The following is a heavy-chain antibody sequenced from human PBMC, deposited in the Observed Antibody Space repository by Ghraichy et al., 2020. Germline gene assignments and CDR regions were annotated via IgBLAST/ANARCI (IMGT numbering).Heavy chain of an antibody. CDR1: GFTFSFYG. CDR2: ISGSSSNCGTI. V-gene: IGHV3-48*01. D-gene: IGHD3-22*01. J-gene: IGHJ4*02. CDR3: ASRLRDSSGSDYFDT. Sequence: GGSLRLSCAASGFTFSFYGMNWVRQAPGKGLEWISYISGSSSNCGTIYYADSVKGRFTISRDNAKNSLYLQMNSLRTEDTSVYYYASRLRDSSGSDYFDTWGQGTMVTVSS.